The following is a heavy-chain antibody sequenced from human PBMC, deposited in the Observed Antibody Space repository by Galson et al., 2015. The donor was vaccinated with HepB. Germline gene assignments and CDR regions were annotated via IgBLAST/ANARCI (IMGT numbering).Heavy chain of an antibody. CDR3: ARGVYYGSLWFQH. CDR1: GFTFSSYG. D-gene: IGHD3-10*01. CDR2: IWYDGSNK. V-gene: IGHV3-33*08. Sequence: SLRLSCAASGFTFSSYGMHWVRQAPGKGLEWVAVIWYDGSNKYYADSVKGRFTISRDNSKNTLYLQVNSLRAEDTAVYYCARGVYYGSLWFQHWGQGTLVTVSS. J-gene: IGHJ1*01.